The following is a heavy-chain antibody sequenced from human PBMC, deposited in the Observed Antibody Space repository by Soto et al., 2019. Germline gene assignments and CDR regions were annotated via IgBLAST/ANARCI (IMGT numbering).Heavy chain of an antibody. CDR1: GYTFTGYY. CDR2: INPNSGGT. D-gene: IGHD6-25*01. Sequence: QVQLVQSGAEVKKPGASVKVSCKASGYTFTGYYMHWVRQAPGQGLEWMGWINPNSGGTNYAQKFQGWVTMTRDTSXSXAYMELSRLRSDDTAVYYCARATATMAYYYYSGMDVWGQGTTVTVSS. CDR3: ARATATMAYYYYSGMDV. J-gene: IGHJ6*02. V-gene: IGHV1-2*04.